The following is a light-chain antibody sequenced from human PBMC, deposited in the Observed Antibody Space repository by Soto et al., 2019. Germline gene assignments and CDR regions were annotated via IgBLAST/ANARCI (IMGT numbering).Light chain of an antibody. J-gene: IGKJ1*01. CDR1: QSVGTS. V-gene: IGKV3-11*01. CDR2: DAA. CDR3: QHRSSWPRS. Sequence: DIVLTQSPATLSLSPGDRATLSCRASQSVGTSLAWYKQQPGQAPRLLIQDAAYRASGIPERFRGSGSGTAFSLSISSLEPDDFAVYYCQHRSSWPRSFGRGTKVEV.